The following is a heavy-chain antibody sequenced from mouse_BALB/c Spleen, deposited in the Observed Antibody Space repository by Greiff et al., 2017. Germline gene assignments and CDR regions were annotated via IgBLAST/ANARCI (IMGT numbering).Heavy chain of an antibody. D-gene: IGHD2-2*01. CDR1: GFTFSSYA. CDR3: ARVYYGYDGVYAMDY. CDR2: ISSGGST. V-gene: IGHV5-6-5*01. J-gene: IGHJ4*01. Sequence: EVKLVESGGGLVKPGGSLKLSCAASGFTFSSYAMSWVRQTPEKRLEWVASISSGGSTYYPDSVKGRFTISRDNARNILYLQMSSLRSEDTAMYYCARVYYGYDGVYAMDYWGQGTSVTVSS.